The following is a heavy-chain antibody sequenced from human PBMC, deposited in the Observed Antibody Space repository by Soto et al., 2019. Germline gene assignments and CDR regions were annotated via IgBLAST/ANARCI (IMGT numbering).Heavy chain of an antibody. J-gene: IGHJ3*02. Sequence: GGSLRLSCAASGFTVSSNYMSWVRQAPGKGLEWVSVIYSGGSTYYADSVKGRFTISRDNSKNTLYLQMNSLRAEDTAVYYCARSRLYDYIWGSYPQTWGAFDIWGQGTMVTVSS. CDR2: IYSGGST. CDR1: GFTVSSNY. V-gene: IGHV3-66*01. CDR3: ARSRLYDYIWGSYPQTWGAFDI. D-gene: IGHD3-16*02.